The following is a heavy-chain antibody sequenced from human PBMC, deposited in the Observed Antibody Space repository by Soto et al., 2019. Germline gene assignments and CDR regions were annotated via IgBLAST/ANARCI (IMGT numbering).Heavy chain of an antibody. CDR1: GVTVSSGAYY. Sequence: SETLSLTCTVSGVTVSSGAYYWSWIRQRPGKGLEWIGNIYYTGSTYYSPSLKSRVVISLDTSKNQFSLSLSSVTAADTAIYYCARYRFSGSKWSKFDYWGQGTMVTVSS. CDR2: IYYTGST. J-gene: IGHJ4*02. CDR3: ARYRFSGSKWSKFDY. V-gene: IGHV4-31*03. D-gene: IGHD6-13*01.